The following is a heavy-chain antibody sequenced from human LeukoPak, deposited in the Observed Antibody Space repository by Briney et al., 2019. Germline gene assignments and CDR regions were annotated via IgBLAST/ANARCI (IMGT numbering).Heavy chain of an antibody. CDR3: AREDILAGNAFDP. J-gene: IGHJ3*01. CDR1: GYTFTSYG. D-gene: IGHD3-9*01. Sequence: ASVKVSCKASGYTFTSYGISWVRQAPGQGLEWTGWISGYSDNTMYSREVQGRATMTRDTFTNTVYLELRSLRSDDTAVYYCAREDILAGNAFDPWGQGTLVIVSS. CDR2: ISGYSDNT. V-gene: IGHV1-18*01.